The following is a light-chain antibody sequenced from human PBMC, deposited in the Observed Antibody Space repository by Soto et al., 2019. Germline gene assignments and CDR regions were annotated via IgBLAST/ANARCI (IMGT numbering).Light chain of an antibody. V-gene: IGLV2-14*01. CDR3: AAWDDSLNGVA. Sequence: QSALTQPASVSGSPGQSITISCTGTSSDVGAYTSVSWYQHHPGKAPKVMIYEVNKRPSGVPDRFSASKSGTSASLAISGLQSADEADYYCAAWDDSLNGVAFGGGTKLTVL. CDR1: SSDVGAYTS. CDR2: EVN. J-gene: IGLJ2*01.